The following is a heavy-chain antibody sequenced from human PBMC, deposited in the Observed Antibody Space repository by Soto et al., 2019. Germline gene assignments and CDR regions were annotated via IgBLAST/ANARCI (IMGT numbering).Heavy chain of an antibody. CDR1: GFTFSSYA. V-gene: IGHV3-30-3*01. D-gene: IGHD6-13*01. Sequence: QVQLVESGGGVVQPGRSLRLSCAASGFTFSSYAMHWVRQAPGKGLEWVAVISYDGSNKYYADSVKGRFTISRDNSKNTLYLQMNSLRAEDTAVYYCARALGRKQQLAPEYDYWGQGPLVTVSS. CDR2: ISYDGSNK. J-gene: IGHJ4*02. CDR3: ARALGRKQQLAPEYDY.